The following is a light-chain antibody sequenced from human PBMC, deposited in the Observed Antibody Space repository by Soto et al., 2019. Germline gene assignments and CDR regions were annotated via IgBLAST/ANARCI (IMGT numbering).Light chain of an antibody. V-gene: IGLV2-14*01. CDR3: NSYTTSSSLYV. J-gene: IGLJ1*01. CDR1: SSDIGGYDY. Sequence: QSALTQPASVSGSPGQSITISCTGTSSDIGGYDYVSWYQQYPGKAPKLMIYDVSNRPSGVSDRFSGSKSANTASLTISGLRAEDEADYYCNSYTTSSSLYVFGTGTKVTVL. CDR2: DVS.